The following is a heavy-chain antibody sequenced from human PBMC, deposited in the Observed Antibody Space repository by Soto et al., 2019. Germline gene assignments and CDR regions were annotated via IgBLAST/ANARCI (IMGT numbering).Heavy chain of an antibody. V-gene: IGHV3-21*01. CDR3: ARDWLQWELPPNFDD. J-gene: IGHJ4*02. D-gene: IGHD1-26*01. CDR1: GFTFSSYS. Sequence: PGGSLRLSCAASGFTFSSYSMNWVRQAPGKGLEWVSSISSSSSYIYYADSVKGRFTISRDNAKNSLYLQMNSLRAEDTAVYYCARDWLQWELPPNFDDCGQGTLVTVAS. CDR2: ISSSSSYI.